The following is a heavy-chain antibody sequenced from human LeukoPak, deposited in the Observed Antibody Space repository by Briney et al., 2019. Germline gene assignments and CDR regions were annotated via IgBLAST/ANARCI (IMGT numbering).Heavy chain of an antibody. CDR2: ISGSGGST. Sequence: PGGSLRLSCAASGFTFSSYAMSWVRQAPGKGLEWVSAISGSGGSTYYADSVKGRFTISRDNSKNTLYLQMNSLRAEDTAVYYCAKDWSRYDFWSGYQYWGQGTLVTVSS. D-gene: IGHD3-3*01. CDR1: GFTFSSYA. V-gene: IGHV3-23*01. CDR3: AKDWSRYDFWSGYQY. J-gene: IGHJ4*02.